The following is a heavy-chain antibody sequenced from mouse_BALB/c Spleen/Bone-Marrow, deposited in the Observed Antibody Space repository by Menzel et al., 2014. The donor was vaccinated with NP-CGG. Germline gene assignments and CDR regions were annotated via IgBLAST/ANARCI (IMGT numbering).Heavy chain of an antibody. CDR1: GFTFSSFG. CDR3: ARGGNWDDFDV. J-gene: IGHJ1*01. Sequence: EVKLVESGGGLVQPGGSRKLSCAASGFTFSSFGVHWVRQAPERGLEWVAYISSGSTSIFYSDTVRGRFTISRDNPKNTLFLQMTSLTSEDTAMYYCARGGNWDDFDVWGAGTTVTVSS. CDR2: ISSGSTSI. D-gene: IGHD4-1*01. V-gene: IGHV5-17*02.